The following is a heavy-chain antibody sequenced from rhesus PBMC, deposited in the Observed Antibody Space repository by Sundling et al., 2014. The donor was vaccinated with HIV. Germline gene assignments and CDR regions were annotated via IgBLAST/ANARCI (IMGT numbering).Heavy chain of an antibody. CDR1: GGSISDSYR. Sequence: QVQLQESGPGVVKPSETLSLTCAVSGGSISDSYRWSWIRQPPGKGLEWIGYMTGSSGSTDYNPSLKSRVTISTDTSKNQFSLKLSSVTAADTAVYYCARRLLGSFDYWGQGVLVTVSS. CDR3: ARRLLGSFDY. V-gene: IGHV4S10*01. J-gene: IGHJ4*01. CDR2: MTGSSGST. D-gene: IGHD3-34*01.